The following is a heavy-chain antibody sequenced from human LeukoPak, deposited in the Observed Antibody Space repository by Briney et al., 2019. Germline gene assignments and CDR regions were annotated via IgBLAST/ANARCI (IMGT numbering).Heavy chain of an antibody. V-gene: IGHV3-23*01. J-gene: IGHJ4*02. CDR3: ARGDSTSPGDY. Sequence: GGSLGLSCAASGFTFSSYAMSWVRQAPGKGLEWVSAISGSGGSTYYAVSVKGRFTISRDNSKNTLYLQMNSLRTEDTAVYYCARGDSTSPGDYWGQGTLVTVSS. D-gene: IGHD3-22*01. CDR1: GFTFSSYA. CDR2: ISGSGGST.